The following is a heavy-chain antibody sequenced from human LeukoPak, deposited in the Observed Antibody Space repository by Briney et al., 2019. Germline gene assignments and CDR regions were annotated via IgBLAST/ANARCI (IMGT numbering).Heavy chain of an antibody. CDR1: GGSISSYY. Sequence: SETLSLTCTVSGGSISSYYWSWIRQPSGKGLEWIGYIYYSGSTNYNPSLKSRVTISVDTSKNQFSLKLSSVTAADTAVYYCARLAVAGAYYYYGMDVWGQGTTVTVSS. CDR2: IYYSGST. D-gene: IGHD6-19*01. V-gene: IGHV4-59*01. CDR3: ARLAVAGAYYYYGMDV. J-gene: IGHJ6*02.